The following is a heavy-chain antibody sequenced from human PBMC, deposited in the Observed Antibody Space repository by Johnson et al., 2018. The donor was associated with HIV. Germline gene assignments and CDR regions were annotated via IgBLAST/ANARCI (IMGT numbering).Heavy chain of an antibody. V-gene: IGHV3-53*01. Sequence: MLLVESGGGLIQPGGSPRLSCAASGFTVSSNYMSWVRQAPGKGLEWVSVLYSGGSTYYADSVKGRFTISRDNSKNTLYLQMNSLRAEDTAVYYCARSPRAAEGAFDIWGQGTMVTVSS. J-gene: IGHJ3*02. D-gene: IGHD6-13*01. CDR2: LYSGGST. CDR3: ARSPRAAEGAFDI. CDR1: GFTVSSNY.